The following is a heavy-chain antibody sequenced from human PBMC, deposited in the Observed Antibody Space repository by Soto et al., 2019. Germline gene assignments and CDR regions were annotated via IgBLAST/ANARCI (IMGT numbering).Heavy chain of an antibody. CDR3: ASMIGDPVLSFDS. Sequence: QVQLQESGPGLVKPSETLSLTCTVSGGSISSCYWRWIRQPPGKGLEWIGFIFYSGSTSYNPSPRARPTRSRDASEYQSPLELNSGTAADTAVYYCASMIGDPVLSFDSWGQGTLVAVSS. J-gene: IGHJ5*01. V-gene: IGHV4-59*01. CDR1: GGSISSCY. D-gene: IGHD3-10*02. CDR2: IFYSGST.